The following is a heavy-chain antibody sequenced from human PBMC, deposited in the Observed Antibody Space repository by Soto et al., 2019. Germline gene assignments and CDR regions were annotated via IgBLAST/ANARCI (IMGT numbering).Heavy chain of an antibody. Sequence: QVQLVESGGGVVQPGRSLRLSCVASGFSFSRYAIHWVRQAPGKGLEWVAVISYDGSDKYYAGSVKGRFTISRDNSKNTLYLQMNSLRPDDTAVYYCARDYGDYDFLDYWGQGTLVTVSS. D-gene: IGHD4-17*01. CDR2: ISYDGSDK. CDR3: ARDYGDYDFLDY. V-gene: IGHV3-30-3*01. CDR1: GFSFSRYA. J-gene: IGHJ4*02.